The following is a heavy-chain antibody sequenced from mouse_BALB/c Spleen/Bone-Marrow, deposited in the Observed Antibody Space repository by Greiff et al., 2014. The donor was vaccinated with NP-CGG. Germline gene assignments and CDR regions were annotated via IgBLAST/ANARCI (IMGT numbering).Heavy chain of an antibody. V-gene: IGHV1S137*01. J-gene: IGHJ3*01. CDR3: AREGPWFAF. CDR1: GYTFTDYA. CDR2: IGTYYGDA. Sequence: LEESGAELVRPGVSVKISCKGSGYTFTDYAMHWVKQSHAKSLEWIGVIGTYYGDATHNQKFKTKATMTVDKSSSTAYMELARLTSEDSALYYCAREGPWFAFWGQGTLVTVSA.